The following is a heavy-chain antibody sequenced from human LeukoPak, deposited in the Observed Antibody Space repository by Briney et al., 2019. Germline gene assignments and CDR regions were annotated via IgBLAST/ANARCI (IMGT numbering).Heavy chain of an antibody. CDR1: GYTFTGYY. D-gene: IGHD2-2*01. V-gene: IGHV1-2*02. J-gene: IGHJ3*02. CDR2: INPNSGGT. Sequence: ASVKVSCKASGYTFTGYYMHWVRQAPGQGLEWMGWINPNSGGTNYAQKFQGRVTMTRDTSISTAYMELSRLRSDDTAVDYCARGCSCTSCHFNAFDIWGQGTMVTVSS. CDR3: ARGCSCTSCHFNAFDI.